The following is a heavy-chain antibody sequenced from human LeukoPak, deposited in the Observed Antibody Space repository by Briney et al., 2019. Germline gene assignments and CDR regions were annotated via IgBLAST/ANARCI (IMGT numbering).Heavy chain of an antibody. CDR3: ARGRCLGSPNCYYFDS. D-gene: IGHD2-2*01. Sequence: ASVKVSCKVSGYTLTELSMHWVRQAPGKGLEWMGGFDPEDGETIYAQKFQGRVSVTRDTSISTVYMEVNSLRSEDTGMYYCARGRCLGSPNCYYFDSWGQGTLVTVSS. V-gene: IGHV1-24*01. J-gene: IGHJ4*02. CDR1: GYTLTELS. CDR2: FDPEDGET.